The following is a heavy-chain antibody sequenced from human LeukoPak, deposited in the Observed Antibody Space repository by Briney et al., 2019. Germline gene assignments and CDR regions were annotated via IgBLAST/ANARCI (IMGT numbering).Heavy chain of an antibody. CDR3: VRDSDSSVGWLGYFDY. CDR2: TYYRSKWYD. D-gene: IGHD5-12*01. V-gene: IGHV6-1*01. CDR1: GDSVSSKNAA. Sequence: SQTLSLTCAISGDSVSSKNAAWNWIRQSPSRGLEWLGRTYYRSKWYDDYEVSVKSRITIYPDTSKNQFSLHVNSVTPEDTAVYYCVRDSDSSVGWLGYFDYWGQGILVTVSS. J-gene: IGHJ4*02.